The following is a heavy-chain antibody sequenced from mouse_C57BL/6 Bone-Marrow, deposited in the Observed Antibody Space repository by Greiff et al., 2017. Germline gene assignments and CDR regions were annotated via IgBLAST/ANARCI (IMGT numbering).Heavy chain of an antibody. CDR3: AHGSSSAWFAY. D-gene: IGHD1-1*01. J-gene: IGHJ3*01. CDR2: ISSGGSYT. V-gene: IGHV5-6*01. Sequence: EVKLMASWGDLVKPGGSLKLSCAASGFTFSSYGMSWVRQTPDKRLEWVATISSGGSYTYYPDSVKGRFTISRDNAKNTLYLQMSSLKSEDTAMYYCAHGSSSAWFAYWGQGTLVTVSA. CDR1: GFTFSSYG.